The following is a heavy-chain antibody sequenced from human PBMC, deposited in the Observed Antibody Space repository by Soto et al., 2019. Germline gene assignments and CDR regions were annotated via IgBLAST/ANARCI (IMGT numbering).Heavy chain of an antibody. CDR3: ATRITVFGLPIPPFDP. CDR1: GGSVNGYY. Sequence: SETLSLTCAVYGGSVNGYYWNWIRQPPGEGLEWIGEINHTGGTHYNQSLKSRVTMSVDTSNNQFSLRLSSVTAADLAIYYCATRITVFGLPIPPFDPWGQGTQVTVSS. CDR2: INHTGGT. D-gene: IGHD3-3*01. V-gene: IGHV4-34*01. J-gene: IGHJ5*02.